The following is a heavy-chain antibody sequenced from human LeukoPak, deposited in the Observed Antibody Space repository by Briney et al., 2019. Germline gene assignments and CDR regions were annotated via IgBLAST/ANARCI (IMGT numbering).Heavy chain of an antibody. D-gene: IGHD3-10*01. J-gene: IGHJ4*02. Sequence: SVKVSCKXSGGTFSSYAISWVRQAPGQGLAWMGRIIPIFGTANYAQKFQGRVTITTDESTSTAYMELSSLRSEDTAVYYCARAGNYYGSGSYRYWGQGTLVTVSS. CDR1: GGTFSSYA. CDR3: ARAGNYYGSGSYRY. CDR2: IIPIFGTA. V-gene: IGHV1-69*05.